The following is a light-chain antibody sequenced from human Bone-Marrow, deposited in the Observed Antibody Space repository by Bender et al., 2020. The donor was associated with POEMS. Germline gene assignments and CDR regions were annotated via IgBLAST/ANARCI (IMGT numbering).Light chain of an antibody. V-gene: IGLV3-1*01. CDR1: KLGNKY. CDR2: QDT. J-gene: IGLJ1*01. Sequence: SYDLTQPPSVSVSPGQTATITCSGDKLGNKYVCWYQQKAGQSPVVVIYQDTKRPSGIPERFSGSKSGNTATLTISGTQAMDEADYYCQAWDSRTAYVFGTGTEVTVL. CDR3: QAWDSRTAYV.